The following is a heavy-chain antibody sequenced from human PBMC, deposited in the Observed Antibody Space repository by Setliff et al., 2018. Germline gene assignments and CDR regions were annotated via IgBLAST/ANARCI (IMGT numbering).Heavy chain of an antibody. V-gene: IGHV1-18*01. Sequence: ASVKVSCKASGYTFTSYGISWVRQAPGQGLEWMGWISAYNGNTNSAQKLQGRVTMTTDTSTGTAYMELRSLTFDDTAVYYCARALTYCNTVSCYYLDSWGQGTVVTVSS. CDR2: ISAYNGNT. J-gene: IGHJ4*02. CDR1: GYTFTSYG. CDR3: ARALTYCNTVSCYYLDS. D-gene: IGHD2-2*01.